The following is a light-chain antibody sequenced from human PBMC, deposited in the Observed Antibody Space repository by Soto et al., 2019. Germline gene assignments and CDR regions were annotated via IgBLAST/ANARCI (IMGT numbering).Light chain of an antibody. J-gene: IGKJ4*01. CDR3: QQYSTSPLT. Sequence: EIVLTQSPGTLSLSPGERATLSCRASQSVGRNYLGWYQQKPGQAPRLLIHDASIRATGIPDRFSGGGSGTDFPLTINRLVPEDFAVYYCQQYSTSPLTFGGGTKVDIK. V-gene: IGKV3-20*01. CDR2: DAS. CDR1: QSVGRNY.